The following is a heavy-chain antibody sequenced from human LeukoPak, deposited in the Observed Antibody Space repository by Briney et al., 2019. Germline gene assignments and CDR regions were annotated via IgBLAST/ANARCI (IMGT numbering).Heavy chain of an antibody. J-gene: IGHJ2*01. CDR1: GDSVSSNSVA. D-gene: IGHD2-21*01. V-gene: IGHV6-1*01. CDR3: ARWHHSGRHFDL. CDR2: TYYLSKWYY. Sequence: SQTLSLTCAVSGDSVSSNSVAWSWVRQSPSRGLVWLGRTYYLSKWYYEYAVFVKSRISINADTSGNQFFLLLNSVTTEDTGLYFCARWHHSGRHFDLWGRGTLVTVSS.